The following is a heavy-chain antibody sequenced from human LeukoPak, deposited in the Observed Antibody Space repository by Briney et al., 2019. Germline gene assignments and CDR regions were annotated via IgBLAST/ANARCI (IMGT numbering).Heavy chain of an antibody. J-gene: IGHJ3*02. CDR1: GGSISSGGYY. Sequence: SETLSLTCTVSGGSISSGGYYWSWIRQHPGKGLEWLGYIYYSGSTYYNPSLKSRVTISVDTSKNQFSLKLSSVTAADTAVYYCAREIRDGYKLGRGGNDAFDIWGQGTMVTVSS. CDR3: AREIRDGYKLGRGGNDAFDI. D-gene: IGHD5-12*01. V-gene: IGHV4-31*03. CDR2: IYYSGST.